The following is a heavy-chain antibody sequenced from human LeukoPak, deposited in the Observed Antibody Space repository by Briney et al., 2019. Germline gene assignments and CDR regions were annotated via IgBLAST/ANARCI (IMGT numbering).Heavy chain of an antibody. CDR3: AKSEYYYDSSGPWAY. D-gene: IGHD3-22*01. Sequence: GGSLRLSCAASGFTFSDYWMHWVRQAPGKGLVWVSRISSDGSRVTYADSVKGRFTISRDNAKNTLYLQMNSLRAEDTAVYYCAKSEYYYDSSGPWAYWGQGTLVTGSS. J-gene: IGHJ4*02. CDR1: GFTFSDYW. V-gene: IGHV3-74*01. CDR2: ISSDGSRV.